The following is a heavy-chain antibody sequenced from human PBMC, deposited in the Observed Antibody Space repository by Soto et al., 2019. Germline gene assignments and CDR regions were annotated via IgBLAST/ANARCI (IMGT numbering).Heavy chain of an antibody. J-gene: IGHJ5*02. CDR1: GASITTYY. CDR2: INYSGST. D-gene: IGHD4-17*01. Sequence: SETLSLTCTVSGASITTYYWSWIRQPPGKGLEWIGEINYSGSTNYNPSLKSRVTISVDNSKNTLYLQMNSLRAEDTAVYYCAKWVATVTTLWFDPWGQGTLVTVSS. V-gene: IGHV4-59*12. CDR3: AKWVATVTTLWFDP.